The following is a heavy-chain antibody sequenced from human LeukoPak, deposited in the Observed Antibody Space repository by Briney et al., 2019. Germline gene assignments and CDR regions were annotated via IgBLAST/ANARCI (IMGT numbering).Heavy chain of an antibody. Sequence: GGSLRLSCAGSGFSFSSYDMLWVRQAPGKGLEWVSAICSGGDTYYAGSVKGRFTISRENAKNSFYLQMNSLSAGDTAVYFCARAVAGTDEIDSWGQGTLVTVSS. J-gene: IGHJ4*02. D-gene: IGHD6-19*01. CDR1: GFSFSSYD. CDR2: ICSGGDT. CDR3: ARAVAGTDEIDS. V-gene: IGHV3-13*01.